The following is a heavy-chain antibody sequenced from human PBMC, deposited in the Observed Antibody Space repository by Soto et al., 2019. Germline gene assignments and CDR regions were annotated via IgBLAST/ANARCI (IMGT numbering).Heavy chain of an antibody. Sequence: ASVKVSCKASGYTSTSNGISWVRQAPGQGLEWMGWISTYNGNTNYAQKFQGRVTMTTDTSTSTAYMELRSLRSDDTAVYYCARVVQYSNWYFDLWGRGTLVTVSS. CDR1: GYTSTSNG. J-gene: IGHJ2*01. CDR2: ISTYNGNT. CDR3: ARVVQYSNWYFDL. D-gene: IGHD6-6*01. V-gene: IGHV1-18*01.